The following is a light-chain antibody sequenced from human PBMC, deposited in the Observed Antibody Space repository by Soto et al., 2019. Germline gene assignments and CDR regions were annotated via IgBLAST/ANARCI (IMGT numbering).Light chain of an antibody. Sequence: EIVLTQSPGTLSLSPGDRATLSCRASQSGSSTYLAWYRQKPGQAPWLLIYSASTLATGIPDKFSGSGSGTDFTCTINSLEPEYSAMYYCQQYGISPKHTFGQGYKQEIK. V-gene: IGKV3-20*01. CDR2: SAS. J-gene: IGKJ2*01. CDR3: QQYGISPKHT. CDR1: QSGSSTY.